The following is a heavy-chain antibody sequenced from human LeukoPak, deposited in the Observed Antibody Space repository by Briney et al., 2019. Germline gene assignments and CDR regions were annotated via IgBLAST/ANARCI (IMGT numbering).Heavy chain of an antibody. J-gene: IGHJ6*03. CDR1: GFTFDDYA. Sequence: GGSLRLSCAASGFTFDDYAMHWVRQAPGKGLEWVSLISWDGGTTYYADSVKGRFTISRDNSKNSLYLQMNSLRAEDTALYYCAKAGLIDFYFYYMAVWGKGTTVTVSS. D-gene: IGHD2-8*01. V-gene: IGHV3-43D*03. CDR2: ISWDGGTT. CDR3: AKAGLIDFYFYYMAV.